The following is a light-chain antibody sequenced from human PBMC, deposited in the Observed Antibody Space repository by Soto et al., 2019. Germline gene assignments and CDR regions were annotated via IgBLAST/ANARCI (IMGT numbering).Light chain of an antibody. CDR1: QSLLHRNGHNY. J-gene: IGKJ4*01. V-gene: IGKV2-28*01. CDR3: MHALQTPFT. Sequence: DIVMTQSPLSLPVTPGEPASISCRSSQSLLHRNGHNYLDWYLQKPGQSPQLLIYLGSNRASGVPDRCSGSGSVTYVTLKISRVEAEDVGVYYCMHALQTPFTFGGGTKVDLK. CDR2: LGS.